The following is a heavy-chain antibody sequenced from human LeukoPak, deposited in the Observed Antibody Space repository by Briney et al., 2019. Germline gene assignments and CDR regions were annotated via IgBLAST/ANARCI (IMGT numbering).Heavy chain of an antibody. Sequence: SETLSLTCAVYGGSFSGYYWSWIRQPPGKGLEWIGEINHSGSTNYNPSLKSRVTISVDTSKNQFSLKLSSVTAADTAVYYCARAHVNSSFDYWGQGTPVTVSS. CDR1: GGSFSGYY. J-gene: IGHJ4*02. CDR2: INHSGST. D-gene: IGHD4-11*01. CDR3: ARAHVNSSFDY. V-gene: IGHV4-34*01.